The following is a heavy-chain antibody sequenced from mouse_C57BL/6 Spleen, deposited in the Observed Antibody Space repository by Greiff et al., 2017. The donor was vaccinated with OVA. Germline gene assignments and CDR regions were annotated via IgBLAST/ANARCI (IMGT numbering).Heavy chain of an antibody. CDR3: ARGGDDYGFAY. CDR1: GYTFTDYY. CDR2: INPNNGGT. J-gene: IGHJ3*01. Sequence: EVQLQQSGPELVKPGASVKISCKASGYTFTDYYMNWVKQSPGKSLEWIGDINPNNGGTSYNQKFKGKATLTVDKSSSTAYMELRSLTSEDSAVDYCARGGDDYGFAYWGQGTLVTVSA. V-gene: IGHV1-26*01. D-gene: IGHD2-4*01.